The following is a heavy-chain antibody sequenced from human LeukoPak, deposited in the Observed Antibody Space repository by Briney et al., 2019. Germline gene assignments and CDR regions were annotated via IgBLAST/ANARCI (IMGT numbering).Heavy chain of an antibody. D-gene: IGHD3-9*01. Sequence: PSETLSLTCTVSGGSINGYYWSLIRQPPGKGLEWIGYIYYSGSTNYNPSLKSRVTISIDTSKNQFSLKLTSVTAADTAVYYCAKWGDYDILTGYYVSDFWGQGTLVTVSS. CDR1: GGSINGYY. V-gene: IGHV4-59*01. CDR3: AKWGDYDILTGYYVSDF. CDR2: IYYSGST. J-gene: IGHJ4*02.